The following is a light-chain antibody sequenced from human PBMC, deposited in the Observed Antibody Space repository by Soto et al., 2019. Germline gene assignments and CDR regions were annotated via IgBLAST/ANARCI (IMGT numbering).Light chain of an antibody. CDR3: QHYGSSPPIT. CDR1: QSISSKY. J-gene: IGKJ5*01. CDR2: GAS. Sequence: EIVLTQSPGTLSLSPGERATLSCRASQSISSKYLAWYQQKPGQAPRFLIYGASGRATGIPDRFSGSGSGTDFNLTISRLEPEDFAVYYCQHYGSSPPITFGQGTRLEIK. V-gene: IGKV3-20*01.